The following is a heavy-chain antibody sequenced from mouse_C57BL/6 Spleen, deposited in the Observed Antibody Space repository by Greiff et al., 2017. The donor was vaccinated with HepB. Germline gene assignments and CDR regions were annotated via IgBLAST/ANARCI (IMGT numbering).Heavy chain of an antibody. CDR1: GYTFTSYT. V-gene: IGHV1-4*01. D-gene: IGHD2-5*01. Sequence: VQLQQSGAELARPGASVKMSCKASGYTFTSYTMHWVKQRPGQGLEWIGYINPSSGYTKYNQKFKDKATLTADKSSSTAYMQLSSLTSEDSAVYYCARGSLDYSNYGYFDVWGTGTTVTVSS. CDR2: INPSSGYT. J-gene: IGHJ1*03. CDR3: ARGSLDYSNYGYFDV.